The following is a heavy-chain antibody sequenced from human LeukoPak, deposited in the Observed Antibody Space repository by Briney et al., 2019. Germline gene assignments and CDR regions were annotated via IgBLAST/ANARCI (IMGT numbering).Heavy chain of an antibody. CDR1: GFTFDDYA. CDR2: ISWNSGSI. Sequence: GGSLRLSCAASGFTFDDYAMHWVRQAPGKGLEWVSGISWNSGSIGYADSVEGRFTISRDNAKNTLYLQMNSLRAEDTAVYYCARPIVGAKRGVYYFDYWGQGTLVTVSS. J-gene: IGHJ4*02. CDR3: ARPIVGAKRGVYYFDY. D-gene: IGHD1-26*01. V-gene: IGHV3-9*01.